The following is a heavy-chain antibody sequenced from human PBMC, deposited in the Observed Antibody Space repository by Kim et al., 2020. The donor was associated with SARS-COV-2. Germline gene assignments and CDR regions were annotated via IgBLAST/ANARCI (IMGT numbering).Heavy chain of an antibody. J-gene: IGHJ4*02. CDR3: ARLISSVTGGFDY. Sequence: YGPSCQGKVTTSADKSISTAYLQWSSLKASDTDMYYCARLISSVTGGFDYWGQGTLVTVSS. D-gene: IGHD6-6*01. V-gene: IGHV5-51*01.